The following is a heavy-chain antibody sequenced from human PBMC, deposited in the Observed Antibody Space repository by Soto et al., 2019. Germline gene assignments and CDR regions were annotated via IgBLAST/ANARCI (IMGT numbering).Heavy chain of an antibody. CDR1: GYTFTSYG. CDR3: ARVKGRDIVATIGVDWFDP. D-gene: IGHD5-12*01. Sequence: ASVKVSCKASGYTFTSYGISWVRQAPGQGLEWMGWISAYNGNTNYAQKLQGRVTMTTDTSTSTAYMELRSLRSDDTAVYYCARVKGRDIVATIGVDWFDPWGQGTLVTVSS. J-gene: IGHJ5*02. V-gene: IGHV1-18*01. CDR2: ISAYNGNT.